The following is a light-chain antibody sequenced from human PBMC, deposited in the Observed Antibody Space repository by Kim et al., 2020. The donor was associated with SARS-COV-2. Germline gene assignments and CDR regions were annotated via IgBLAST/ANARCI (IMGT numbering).Light chain of an antibody. CDR2: AAA. Sequence: ESMLTQSPGTLSLSPGERATLSCRARQRVSSSYLAWYQQKPGQAPRLLMFAAATRATGVPDRFTGSGSGTDFTLTISGLEPEDFAVYYCLQYGTSPSLTFGGGTKVDIK. J-gene: IGKJ4*01. V-gene: IGKV3-20*01. CDR1: QRVSSSY. CDR3: LQYGTSPSLT.